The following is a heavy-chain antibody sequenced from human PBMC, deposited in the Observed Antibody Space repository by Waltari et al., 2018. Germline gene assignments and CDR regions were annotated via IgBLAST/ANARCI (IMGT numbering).Heavy chain of an antibody. Sequence: QVQLQQWGAGLLKPSETLSLTCAVYGGSFSGYYWSWIRQPPGKGLEWIGEINHSGSTNYNPSLKSRVTISVDTSKNQFSLKLSSVTAADTAVYYCARVASFWSDNFLDYWGQGTLVTVSS. J-gene: IGHJ4*02. CDR2: INHSGST. CDR1: GGSFSGYY. D-gene: IGHD3-3*01. V-gene: IGHV4-34*01. CDR3: ARVASFWSDNFLDY.